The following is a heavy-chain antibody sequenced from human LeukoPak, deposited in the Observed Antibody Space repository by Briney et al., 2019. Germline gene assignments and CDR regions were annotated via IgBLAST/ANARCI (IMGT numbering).Heavy chain of an antibody. CDR1: RFTFKNYG. Sequence: PGRSLRLSCAASRFTFKNYGMHWVRQAPGKGLEWVALIWYDGSNTYYADSVKGRFTISRDNSKNTLYLQMNSLRAEDTAVYFCTRDVTSRYFDLWGCGTLVTVSS. V-gene: IGHV3-33*01. D-gene: IGHD2-15*01. CDR3: TRDVTSRYFDL. J-gene: IGHJ2*01. CDR2: IWYDGSNT.